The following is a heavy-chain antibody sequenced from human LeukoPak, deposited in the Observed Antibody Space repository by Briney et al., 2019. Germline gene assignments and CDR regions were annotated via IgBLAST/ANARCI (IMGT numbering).Heavy chain of an antibody. J-gene: IGHJ4*02. CDR1: GGSFSGYY. CDR3: ARDIGGYSYGSPFNY. D-gene: IGHD5-18*01. Sequence: PSETLSLTCAVYGGSFSGYYWSWIRQPPGKGLEWIGEINHSGSTNYNPSLKSRVTISVDTSKNQFSLKLSSVTAADTAVYYCARDIGGYSYGSPFNYWGQGTLVTVSS. V-gene: IGHV4-34*01. CDR2: INHSGST.